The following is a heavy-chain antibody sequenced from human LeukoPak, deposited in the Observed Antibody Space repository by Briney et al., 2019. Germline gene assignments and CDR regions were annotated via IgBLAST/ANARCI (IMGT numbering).Heavy chain of an antibody. CDR1: GFTFSSYA. CDR2: ISGSGGST. V-gene: IGHV3-23*01. J-gene: IGHJ4*02. Sequence: GGPLRLSCAASGFTFSSYAMSWVRQAPGKGLEWVSAISGSGGSTYYADSVKGRFTISRDNSKNTLYLQMNSLRAEDTAVYYRANQRGYSYGYYFDYWGQGTLVTVSS. CDR3: ANQRGYSYGYYFDY. D-gene: IGHD5-18*01.